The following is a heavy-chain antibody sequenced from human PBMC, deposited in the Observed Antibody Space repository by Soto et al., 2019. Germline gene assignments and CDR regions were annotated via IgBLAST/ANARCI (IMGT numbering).Heavy chain of an antibody. D-gene: IGHD2-2*01. CDR1: GYTFTGYY. Sequence: GASVKVSCKASGYTFTGYYMHWVRQAPGQGLEWMGWINPNSGGTNYAQKFQGWVTMTRDTSISTAYMELSRLRSDDTAVYYCARVGVSRVVPAANFDYWGQGTLVTVSS. J-gene: IGHJ4*02. CDR2: INPNSGGT. V-gene: IGHV1-2*04. CDR3: ARVGVSRVVPAANFDY.